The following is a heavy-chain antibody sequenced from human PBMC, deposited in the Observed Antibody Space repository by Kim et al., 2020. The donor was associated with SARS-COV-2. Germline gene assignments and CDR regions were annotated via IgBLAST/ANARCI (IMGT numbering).Heavy chain of an antibody. V-gene: IGHV3-7*01. J-gene: IGHJ4*02. CDR1: GFTFTDTW. CDR2: INQDGTNR. D-gene: IGHD1-1*01. Sequence: GGSLRLSCVAPGFTFTDTWMIWVRQAPGKGPEWVANINQDGTNRQYVDSVKGRFTVSRDNAKKSLYLEMNSLGVEDTAIYYCTRPLGRGFADWGQGTHVTVSS. CDR3: TRPLGRGFAD.